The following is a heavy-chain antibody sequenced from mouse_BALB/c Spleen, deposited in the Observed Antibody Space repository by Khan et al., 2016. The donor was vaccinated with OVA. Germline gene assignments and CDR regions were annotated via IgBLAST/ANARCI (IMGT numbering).Heavy chain of an antibody. CDR2: ISSGGSYT. J-gene: IGHJ4*01. D-gene: IGHD2-2*01. V-gene: IGHV5-6*02. Sequence: EVELVESGGDLVKPGGSLKLSCAASGFTFSSYGMSWVRQTPDKRLEWVAAISSGGSYTYYPDSLKGRFTISRDNAKNTLYLQMSSLKSEDTAMYYIARRPGYGEVSSIDYWGQGTSVTVSS. CDR1: GFTFSSYG. CDR3: ARRPGYGEVSSIDY.